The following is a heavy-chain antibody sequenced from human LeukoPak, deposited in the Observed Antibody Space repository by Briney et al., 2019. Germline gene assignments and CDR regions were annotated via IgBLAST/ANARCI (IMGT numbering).Heavy chain of an antibody. V-gene: IGHV4-39*01. CDR2: IYYSGST. J-gene: IGHJ4*02. CDR1: GGSISSSSYY. Sequence: SETLSLTCTVSGGSISSSSYYWGWIRQPPGKGLEWIGSIYYSGSTYYNPSLKSRVSISVDTSKNQFSLKLSSVTAADTALYYCARQVYVRPTHYYFDYWGQGTLVTVSS. CDR3: ARQVYVRPTHYYFDY. D-gene: IGHD2-8*01.